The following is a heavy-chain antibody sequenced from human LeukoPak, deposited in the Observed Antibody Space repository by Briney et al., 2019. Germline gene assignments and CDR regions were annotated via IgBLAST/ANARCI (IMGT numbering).Heavy chain of an antibody. CDR2: ISSTSSTI. J-gene: IGHJ4*02. CDR1: GFTFSSYS. V-gene: IGHV3-48*02. Sequence: GGSLRLSCAASGFTFSSYSMNWVRQAPGKGLEWVSYISSTSSTIYYADSVKGRSTISRDNAKNSLYLQMNSLRDEDTAVYYCARVYVGTDTVDFDYWGQGTLVTVSS. D-gene: IGHD5-18*01. CDR3: ARVYVGTDTVDFDY.